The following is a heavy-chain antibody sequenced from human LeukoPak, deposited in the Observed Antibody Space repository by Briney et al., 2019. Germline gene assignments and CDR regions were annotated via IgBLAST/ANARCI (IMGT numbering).Heavy chain of an antibody. Sequence: GGSLRLSCAASGFTFSSCAMTWVRQAPGKGLEWVSAIRGSGGRTYYTDSVKGRFTITRDSSKNTLYLQMNSRRVEDTAVDYCAKGDIGGSIYYYMDVWGKGTTVTVSS. CDR2: IRGSGGRT. V-gene: IGHV3-23*01. J-gene: IGHJ6*03. CDR3: AKGDIGGSIYYYMDV. CDR1: GFTFSSCA. D-gene: IGHD1-26*01.